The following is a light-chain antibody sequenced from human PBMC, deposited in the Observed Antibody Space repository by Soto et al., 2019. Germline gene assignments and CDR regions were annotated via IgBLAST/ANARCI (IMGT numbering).Light chain of an antibody. V-gene: IGLV2-23*02. J-gene: IGLJ2*01. CDR2: EVS. CDR1: SSDVGSYNL. CDR3: CSYAGSSTSV. Sequence: QSALTQPASVSGSPGQSITISCTGTSSDVGSYNLVSWYQQHPGKAPKLMIYEVSKRPSGVSNRFSGSKSGNTASLTISGLQAGDEADYYCCSYAGSSTSVFGGGTKLTVL.